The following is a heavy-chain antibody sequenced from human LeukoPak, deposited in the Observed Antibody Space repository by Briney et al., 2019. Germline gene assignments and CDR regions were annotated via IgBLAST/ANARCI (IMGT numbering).Heavy chain of an antibody. CDR3: AKLYCYGSGRVPLSDY. D-gene: IGHD3-10*01. J-gene: IGHJ4*02. Sequence: PGRSLRLSCAASGFTFSSYGMHWVRQAPGKGLEWVAVIWYDGSNKYYADSVKGRFTISRDNSKNTLYLQMNSLRAEDTAVYYCAKLYCYGSGRVPLSDYWGQGTLVTVSS. V-gene: IGHV3-33*06. CDR1: GFTFSSYG. CDR2: IWYDGSNK.